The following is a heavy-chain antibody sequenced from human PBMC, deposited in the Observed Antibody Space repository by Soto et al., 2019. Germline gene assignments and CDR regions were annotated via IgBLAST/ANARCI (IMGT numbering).Heavy chain of an antibody. J-gene: IGHJ5*02. CDR1: GFMFSSYE. D-gene: IGHD3-10*01. V-gene: IGHV3-48*03. CDR3: AKPYGSGSVRGWFDP. CDR2: INVGGDTR. Sequence: GGSLRLSCAASGFMFSSYEFNWVRLAPGKGLEWVSYINVGGDTRHYTDSVRGRFTISRDDAKGSLYLQMNSLRAEDTAVYYCAKPYGSGSVRGWFDPWGQGTLVTVSS.